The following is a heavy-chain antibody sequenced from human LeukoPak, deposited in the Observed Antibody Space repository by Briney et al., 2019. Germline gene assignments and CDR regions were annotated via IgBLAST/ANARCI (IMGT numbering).Heavy chain of an antibody. V-gene: IGHV4-34*01. CDR3: ARMVRGVINYFYGMDV. J-gene: IGHJ6*02. CDR1: GGSFSGYY. D-gene: IGHD3-10*01. CDR2: INHSGST. Sequence: SDTLSLTCAVYGGSFSGYYWSWIHQPPGKGLEWIGEINHSGSTNYNPSLKSRVTISVDTPKNQFSLKLSSVTAADTAVYYCARMVRGVINYFYGMDVWGQGTTVTVSS.